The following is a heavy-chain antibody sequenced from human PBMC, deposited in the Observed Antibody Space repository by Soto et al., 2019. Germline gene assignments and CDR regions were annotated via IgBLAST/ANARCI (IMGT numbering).Heavy chain of an antibody. V-gene: IGHV3-23*01. CDR3: TKDRAATGTTAFDV. CDR1: GFTFSSYA. CDR2: ISAGGGTT. D-gene: IGHD6-13*01. J-gene: IGHJ3*01. Sequence: GGSLRLSCAAPGFTFSSYAMSWVRQAPGRGLEWVSGISAGGGTTYYPDSVKGRFTISRDNSKSTLYLQMNSLRAEDTAVYYCTKDRAATGTTAFDVWGQGTMVTVSS.